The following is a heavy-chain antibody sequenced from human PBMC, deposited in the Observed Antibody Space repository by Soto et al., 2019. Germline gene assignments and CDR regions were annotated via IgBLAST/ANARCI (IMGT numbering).Heavy chain of an antibody. D-gene: IGHD1-1*01. J-gene: IGHJ6*02. CDR1: GGTFSSYA. CDR2: IIPIFGTA. V-gene: IGHV1-69*01. Sequence: QVQLVQSGAEVKKPGSSVKVSCKASGGTFSSYAISWVRQAPGQGLEWMGGIIPIFGTANYAQKFQGRVKINADESTSTAYMELSSLRSEAAVVYYCTRDELDLGPTRISYYYYGMDVWGQGTTVTVSS. CDR3: TRDELDLGPTRISYYYYGMDV.